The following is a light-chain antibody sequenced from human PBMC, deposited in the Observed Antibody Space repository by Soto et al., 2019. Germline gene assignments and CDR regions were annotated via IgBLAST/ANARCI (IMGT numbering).Light chain of an antibody. Sequence: EIMLTQSPATLSLSPGERATLSCRASQSVSSYLAWYQQKPGQAPRLLIYDASNRATGIPARFSGSGSGTDFTLTISSLEPEDCAVYYCQQRSNWPRTFGQGTTLESK. J-gene: IGKJ2*01. V-gene: IGKV3-11*01. CDR2: DAS. CDR1: QSVSSY. CDR3: QQRSNWPRT.